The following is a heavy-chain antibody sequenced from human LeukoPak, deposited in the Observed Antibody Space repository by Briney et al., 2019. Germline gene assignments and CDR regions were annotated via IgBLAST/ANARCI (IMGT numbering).Heavy chain of an antibody. V-gene: IGHV3-30*04. D-gene: IGHD5-18*01. J-gene: IGHJ4*02. CDR3: AKGLYSYGQEVGD. CDR2: ISYDGSNK. Sequence: PGGSLRLSCAASGFTFSSYAMHWVRQAPGKGLEWVAVISYDGSNKYYADSVKGRFTIPRDNSKNTLYLQMNSLRAEDTAVYYCAKGLYSYGQEVGDWGQGTLVTVSS. CDR1: GFTFSSYA.